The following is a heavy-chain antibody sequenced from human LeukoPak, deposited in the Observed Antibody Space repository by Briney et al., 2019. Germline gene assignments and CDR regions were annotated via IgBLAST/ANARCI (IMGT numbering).Heavy chain of an antibody. CDR2: ISDSGSPI. D-gene: IGHD3-9*01. V-gene: IGHV3-48*03. CDR3: ARQTLGATGYSAFDF. J-gene: IGHJ3*01. Sequence: PGGSLRFSCAASGFTFSSHEMNWVRQAPGKGLEWVSYISDSGSPIYNADSVKGRFTVSRDNAKNSLYLQMNSLRAEDTALYYCARQTLGATGYSAFDFWGQGTLVTVSS. CDR1: GFTFSSHE.